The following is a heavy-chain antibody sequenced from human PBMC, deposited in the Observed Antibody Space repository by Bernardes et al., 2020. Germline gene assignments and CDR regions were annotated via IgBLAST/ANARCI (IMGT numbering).Heavy chain of an antibody. CDR1: GFTFSSYA. Sequence: GGSLRLSCAASGFTFSSYAMSWVRQAPGKGLEWVSAISGSGGSTYYADSVKGRFTISRDNSKNTLYLQMNSLRAEDTAVYYCAKDPGYSSSWWSRVEYFQHWGQGTLVTVSS. V-gene: IGHV3-23*01. J-gene: IGHJ1*01. CDR2: ISGSGGST. D-gene: IGHD6-13*01. CDR3: AKDPGYSSSWWSRVEYFQH.